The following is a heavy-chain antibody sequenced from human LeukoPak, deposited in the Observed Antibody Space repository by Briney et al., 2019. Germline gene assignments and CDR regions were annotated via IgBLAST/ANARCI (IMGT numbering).Heavy chain of an antibody. CDR2: IRGGGTSE. CDR3: ARDPTGDYIGAFDM. D-gene: IGHD4-17*01. J-gene: IGHJ3*02. Sequence: GGSLRLSCTASGFTFSAYAMMWVRQAPGKGPEWVSAIRGGGTSEFYADSVKGPFTPSRNNPKDTLFLQMNSLRAEDTAVYYCARDPTGDYIGAFDMWGPGTMVTVSS. CDR1: GFTFSAYA. V-gene: IGHV3-23*01.